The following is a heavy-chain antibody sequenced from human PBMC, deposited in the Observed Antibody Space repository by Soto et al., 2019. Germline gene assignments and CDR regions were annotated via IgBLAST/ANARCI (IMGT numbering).Heavy chain of an antibody. CDR1: GFTFSGYA. J-gene: IGHJ3*02. CDR3: ARENPAITMIVVAISPYDAFDI. D-gene: IGHD3-22*01. V-gene: IGHV3-23*01. Sequence: GGSLRLSCAASGFTFSGYAMSWVRQAPGKGLEWVSAISGSGGSTYYADSVKGRFTISRDNSKNTQYLQMNSLRAEDTAVYYCARENPAITMIVVAISPYDAFDIWCQGT. CDR2: ISGSGGST.